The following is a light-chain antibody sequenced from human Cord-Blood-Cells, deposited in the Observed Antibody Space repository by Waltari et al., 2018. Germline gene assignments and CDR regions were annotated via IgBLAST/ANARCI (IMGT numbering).Light chain of an antibody. CDR1: SSDVGGYNY. V-gene: IGLV2-14*01. CDR3: SSYTSSSTLG. J-gene: IGLJ3*02. Sequence: QSALTQPASVSGSPGQSITISCTGTSSDVGGYNYVSWYQQHPGKAPKPMIYEVINRPSGVSNRVSGSKSGNTASLTISGLQAEDEADYYCSSYTSSSTLGFGGGTKLTVL. CDR2: EVI.